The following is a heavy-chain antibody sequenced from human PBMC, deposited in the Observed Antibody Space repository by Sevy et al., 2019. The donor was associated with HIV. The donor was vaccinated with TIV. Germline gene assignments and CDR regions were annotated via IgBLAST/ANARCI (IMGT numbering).Heavy chain of an antibody. CDR2: IKQDVSVK. CDR3: VRAIAAAGSF. CDR1: GFSLNNYW. D-gene: IGHD6-13*01. Sequence: GGSLRLSCAASGFSLNNYWMNWVHQAPGKGLEWVANIKQDVSVKYYVDSVKGRFTISRDNARNLLYLQMNSLRVEDTALYYCVRAIAAAGSFWGQGTLVTVSS. V-gene: IGHV3-7*01. J-gene: IGHJ4*02.